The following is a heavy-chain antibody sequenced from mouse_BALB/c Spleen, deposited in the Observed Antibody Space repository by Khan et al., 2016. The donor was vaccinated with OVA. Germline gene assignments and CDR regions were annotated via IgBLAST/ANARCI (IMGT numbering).Heavy chain of an antibody. Sequence: EVQLQESGPGLVKPSQSLSLTCTVTGYSITSDYAWNWIRQFPGNKLEWMGYISYSGRTSYHPSLNSRISITRDTSKNQFFLQLNSVTTEDTATYYGARSVTITTVVATDVDYGGQGTTLTVSS. V-gene: IGHV3-2*02. CDR2: ISYSGRT. CDR1: GYSITSDYA. D-gene: IGHD1-1*01. CDR3: ARSVTITTVVATDVDY. J-gene: IGHJ2*01.